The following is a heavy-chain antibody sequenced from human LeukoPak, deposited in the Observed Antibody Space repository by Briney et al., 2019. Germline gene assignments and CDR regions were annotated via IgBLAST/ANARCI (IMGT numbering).Heavy chain of an antibody. J-gene: IGHJ3*02. CDR1: GFTDSSSY. Sequence: PGGSLRLSCAASGFTDSSSYMSWVRHAPGKGLEWVAVIHSAGSTYYADSVKGRFTISRDNSKNTLYFQMNSLRAEDTAVYYCARMSPMNAFEIWGQGTMVTVSS. CDR2: IHSAGST. CDR3: ARMSPMNAFEI. V-gene: IGHV3-53*01.